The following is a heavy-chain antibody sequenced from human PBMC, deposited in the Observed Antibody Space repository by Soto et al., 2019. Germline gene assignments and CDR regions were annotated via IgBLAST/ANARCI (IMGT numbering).Heavy chain of an antibody. Sequence: QVQLVQSGAEVKKPGASVKVSCKAYGYTFTSYYMHWVRQAPGQGLVWMGIINPMGGSTSYAQKFQGRVTMTRDTSTSSVYMELSSLRSEDTAVYYCEREWDRTMFDYWGQGTLVTVSS. V-gene: IGHV1-46*01. CDR3: EREWDRTMFDY. J-gene: IGHJ4*02. CDR2: INPMGGST. D-gene: IGHD1-26*01. CDR1: GYTFTSYY.